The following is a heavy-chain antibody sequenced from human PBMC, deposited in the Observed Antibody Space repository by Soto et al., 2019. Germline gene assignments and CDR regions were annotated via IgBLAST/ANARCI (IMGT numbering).Heavy chain of an antibody. Sequence: QVQLVQSGAEVKKPGASVKVSCKASGYTFTSYAMHWVRQAPGQRLEWMGWINAGNGNTKYSQKFQGRVTNTRDTSASTAYMELSSLRSEDTAVYYCARAYYDYIWGSYREDDAFDIWGQGTMVTVSS. CDR1: GYTFTSYA. V-gene: IGHV1-3*01. J-gene: IGHJ3*02. D-gene: IGHD3-16*02. CDR3: ARAYYDYIWGSYREDDAFDI. CDR2: INAGNGNT.